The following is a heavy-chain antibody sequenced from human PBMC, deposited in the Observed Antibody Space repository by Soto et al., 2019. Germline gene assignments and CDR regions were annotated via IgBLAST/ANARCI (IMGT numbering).Heavy chain of an antibody. J-gene: IGHJ4*02. V-gene: IGHV3-21*01. CDR2: ISSSSSYI. Sequence: GGSLRLSCAASGFTFSSYSMNWVRQAPGKGLEWVSSISSSSSYIYYADSVKGRFTISRDNAKNSLYLQMNSLRAEDTAVYYCARNHWDEYTAPDKIYYCGQGTLVTVSS. D-gene: IGHD5-18*01. CDR1: GFTFSSYS. CDR3: ARNHWDEYTAPDKIYY.